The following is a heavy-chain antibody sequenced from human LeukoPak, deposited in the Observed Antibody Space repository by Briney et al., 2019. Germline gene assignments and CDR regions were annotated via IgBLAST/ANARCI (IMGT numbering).Heavy chain of an antibody. D-gene: IGHD6-13*01. CDR2: ISGSGGST. CDR1: GFIFSDYA. CDR3: AILPGYSSGWYEVNY. V-gene: IGHV3-23*01. Sequence: GGSLRLSCAVSGFIFSDYAMSWVRQAPGKGLEWVSAISGSGGSTYYADSVKGRFTISRDNSRNTVCLQMNSPRAEDTAVYYCAILPGYSSGWYEVNYWGQGTLVTVSS. J-gene: IGHJ4*02.